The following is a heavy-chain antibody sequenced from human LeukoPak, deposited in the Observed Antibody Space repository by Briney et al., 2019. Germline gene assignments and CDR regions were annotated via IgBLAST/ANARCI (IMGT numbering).Heavy chain of an antibody. Sequence: ASVKVSCKASGYTFTSYDINWVRQATGQGLEWMGWMNPNSGNTGYAQKFQGRVTMTRNTSISTAYMELSSLRSEDTAVYYCARRGGYCGGDCYSIDYWGQGTLVTVSS. D-gene: IGHD2-21*02. CDR1: GYTFTSYD. CDR3: ARRGGYCGGDCYSIDY. J-gene: IGHJ4*02. V-gene: IGHV1-8*01. CDR2: MNPNSGNT.